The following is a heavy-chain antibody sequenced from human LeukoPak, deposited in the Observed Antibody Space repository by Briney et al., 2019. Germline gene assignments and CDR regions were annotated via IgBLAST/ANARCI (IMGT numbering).Heavy chain of an antibody. Sequence: PSETLSPTCAVYGGSISSYYWSWIRQPPGKGLEWIGNIYDRGSTKYNPSLKSRVTISVDTSKNQFSLRLSSVTAADTAVYYCARCSTFDIWGQGTLVTVSS. CDR3: ARCSTFDI. CDR1: GGSISSYY. J-gene: IGHJ4*02. CDR2: IYDRGST. D-gene: IGHD2-2*01. V-gene: IGHV4-59*01.